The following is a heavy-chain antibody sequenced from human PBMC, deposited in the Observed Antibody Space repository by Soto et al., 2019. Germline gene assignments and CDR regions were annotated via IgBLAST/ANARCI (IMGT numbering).Heavy chain of an antibody. V-gene: IGHV5-51*01. D-gene: IGHD4-17*01. J-gene: IGHJ3*02. Sequence: GESLKISCKGSGYSYTSYLIGWVRQMPGKGLEWMGIIYPGDSDTRYSPSFQGQVTISADKSISTAYLQWSSLKASDTAMYYCARPKVDYYGDYYGGAFDIWGQGTMVTVSS. CDR2: IYPGDSDT. CDR3: ARPKVDYYGDYYGGAFDI. CDR1: GYSYTSYL.